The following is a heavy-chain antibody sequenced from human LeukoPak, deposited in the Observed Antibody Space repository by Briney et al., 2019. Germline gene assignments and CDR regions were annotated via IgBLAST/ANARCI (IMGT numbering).Heavy chain of an antibody. CDR3: ARLTFGGVIGFDY. D-gene: IGHD3-16*02. J-gene: IGHJ4*02. CDR2: ISSSGSHM. CDR1: GFTFSSYS. Sequence: GGSLRLSCAASGFTFSSYSMNWVRQAPGKGREWVSSISSSGSHMYYADSVKGGFTISRDNAKNSLYLQMNSLRAEDTAVYYCARLTFGGVIGFDYWGQGTLVTVSS. V-gene: IGHV3-21*01.